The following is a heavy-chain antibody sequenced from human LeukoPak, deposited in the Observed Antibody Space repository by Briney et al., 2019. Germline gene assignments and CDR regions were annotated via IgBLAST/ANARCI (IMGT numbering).Heavy chain of an antibody. CDR3: ARGPPYDILTGYYPNYYYCYMDV. J-gene: IGHJ6*03. CDR1: GYTFTSYG. CDR2: ISAYNGNT. D-gene: IGHD3-9*01. Sequence: SVKVSCKASGYTFTSYGISWVRQAPGQGLEWMGWISAYNGNTNYAQKLQGRVTITTDTSTSTAYMELRSLRSDDTAVYYCARGPPYDILTGYYPNYYYCYMDVWGKGTTVTVSS. V-gene: IGHV1-18*01.